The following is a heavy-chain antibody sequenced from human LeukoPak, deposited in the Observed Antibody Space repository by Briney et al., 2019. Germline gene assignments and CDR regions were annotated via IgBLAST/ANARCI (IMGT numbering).Heavy chain of an antibody. D-gene: IGHD3-10*01. CDR1: GASISSSSFH. Sequence: PSETLSLTCTVSGASISSSSFHWGWIRQPPGKGLEWIGSIYYSGSTYYNPSLKSRVTISVDTSKNQFSLKLSSVTAADTAVYYCARHVKLWFGELGGWFDPWGQGTLVTVSS. CDR2: IYYSGST. CDR3: ARHVKLWFGELGGWFDP. V-gene: IGHV4-39*01. J-gene: IGHJ5*02.